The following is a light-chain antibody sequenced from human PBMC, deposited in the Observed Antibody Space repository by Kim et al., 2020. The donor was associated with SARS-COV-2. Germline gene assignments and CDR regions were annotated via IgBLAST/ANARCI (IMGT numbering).Light chain of an antibody. CDR3: QQYTSYPLT. CDR1: QGINTY. CDR2: AAS. V-gene: IGKV1-16*01. Sequence: ASVGDTVTITGGASQGINTYVAWFQQQAGKAPKSLIFAASTLQSGVPSRFSGSGSGRNFSLTITNLQPDDFATYYCQQYTSYPLTFGGGTKVDIK. J-gene: IGKJ4*02.